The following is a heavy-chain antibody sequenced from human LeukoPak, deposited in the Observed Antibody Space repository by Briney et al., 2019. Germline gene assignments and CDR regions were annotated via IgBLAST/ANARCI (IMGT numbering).Heavy chain of an antibody. CDR2: IDQDGRAI. J-gene: IGHJ4*02. CDR1: GFTLSSYW. CDR3: ARWPGRSGGNW. V-gene: IGHV3-7*01. D-gene: IGHD2-15*01. Sequence: GGSLRLSCAASGFTLSSYWMSWVRQAPGKGLEWLAYIDQDGRAISYPAPVKGRFTIAGDNAKNSSIRQMTILTTEDTAFFYFARWPGRSGGNWWGQGTLVTVSS.